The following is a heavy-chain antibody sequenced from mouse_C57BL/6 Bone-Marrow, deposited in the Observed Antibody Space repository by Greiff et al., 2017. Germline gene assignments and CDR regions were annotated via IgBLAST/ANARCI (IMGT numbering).Heavy chain of an antibody. J-gene: IGHJ4*01. CDR1: GFNIKDYY. Sequence: VQLQQSGAELVRPGASVKLSCTASGFNIKDYYMHWVKQRPEQGLEWLGRIDPEDGATEYAPKFQGKATMTADTSSNTAYLQLSSLTYEDTAVYYCTTSVTTVVDMDYWGQGTSVTVSS. V-gene: IGHV14-1*01. CDR3: TTSVTTVVDMDY. D-gene: IGHD1-1*01. CDR2: IDPEDGAT.